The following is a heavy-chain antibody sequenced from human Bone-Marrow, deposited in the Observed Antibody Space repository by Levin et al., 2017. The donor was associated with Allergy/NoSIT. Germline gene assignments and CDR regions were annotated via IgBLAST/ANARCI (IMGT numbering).Heavy chain of an antibody. J-gene: IGHJ4*02. CDR1: GFTVRNY. CDR3: ARDGGVTVGGDY. Sequence: GESLKISCAASGFTVRNYMRWFRQAPGKGLEWVSLIYSGGDTRYADSVKGRFTISRDTSKNTLSLQMNSLRTDDTAVYYGARDGGVTVGGDYWGQGNLVTVSS. CDR2: IYSGGDT. D-gene: IGHD3-16*01. V-gene: IGHV3-53*01.